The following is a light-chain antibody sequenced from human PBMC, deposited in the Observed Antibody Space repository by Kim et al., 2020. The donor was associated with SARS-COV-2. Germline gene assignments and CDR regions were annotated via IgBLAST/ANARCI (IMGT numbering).Light chain of an antibody. J-gene: IGLJ2*01. CDR2: DVS. CDR1: SSDVGSYNY. V-gene: IGLV2-14*03. Sequence: GQSITISCTGTSSDVGSYNYVSWYQQHPGKAPKLMIYDVSNRPSGVSNRFSGSKSGNTASLTISGLQAEDEADYYCCSYTSSSTLVFGGGTQLTVL. CDR3: CSYTSSSTLV.